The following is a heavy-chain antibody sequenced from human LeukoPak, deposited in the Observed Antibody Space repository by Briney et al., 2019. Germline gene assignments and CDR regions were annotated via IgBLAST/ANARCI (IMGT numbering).Heavy chain of an antibody. Sequence: ASVKVSCKXSGYTFTGYYMHWVRQAPGQGLEWMGRINPNSGGTNYAQKFQGRVTMTRDTSISTAYMELSRLGSDDTAVYYCAMIYGDYNGYWGQGTLVTVSS. CDR3: AMIYGDYNGY. CDR2: INPNSGGT. V-gene: IGHV1-2*06. J-gene: IGHJ4*02. D-gene: IGHD4-17*01. CDR1: GYTFTGYY.